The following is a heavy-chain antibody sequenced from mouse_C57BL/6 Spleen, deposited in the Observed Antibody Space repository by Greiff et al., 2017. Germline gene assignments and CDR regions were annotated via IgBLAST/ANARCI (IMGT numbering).Heavy chain of an antibody. CDR1: GYTFTSYW. J-gene: IGHJ3*01. CDR2: IYPSDSET. Sequence: QVQLQQPGAELVRPGSSVKLSCKASGYTFTSYWMDWVKQRPGQGLEWIGNIYPSDSETHYNQKFKDKATLTVDKSSSTAYMQLSSLTYEDSAVYYCATYYSTNSWFAYWGQGTLVTVSA. V-gene: IGHV1-61*01. D-gene: IGHD2-5*01. CDR3: ATYYSTNSWFAY.